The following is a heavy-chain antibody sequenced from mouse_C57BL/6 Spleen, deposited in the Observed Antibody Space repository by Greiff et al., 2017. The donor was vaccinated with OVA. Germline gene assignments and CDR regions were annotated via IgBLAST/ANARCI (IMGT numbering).Heavy chain of an antibody. CDR1: GFSLTSYG. CDR2: IWGVGST. J-gene: IGHJ3*01. V-gene: IGHV2-6*01. CDR3: ASAFYDGSFAY. D-gene: IGHD2-3*01. Sequence: VQGVESGPGLVAPSQSLSITCTVSGFSLTSYGVDWVRQSPGKGLEWLGVIWGVGSTNYNSALKSRLSISKDNSKSQVVLKMNSLQTDDTAMYYCASAFYDGSFAYWGQGTLVTVSA.